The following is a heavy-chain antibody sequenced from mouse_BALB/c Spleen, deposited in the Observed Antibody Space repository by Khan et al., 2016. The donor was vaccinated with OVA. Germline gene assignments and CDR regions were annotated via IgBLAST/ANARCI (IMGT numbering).Heavy chain of an antibody. D-gene: IGHD2-10*01. CDR3: ARQPYYHYYLMDY. Sequence: QMQLEESGPGLVVPSQSLSITCTISGFSLTNYGVHWVRQPPGKGLEWLVVIWSDGTTTYDSALKSRLTISKDNSKSQVFLKMDSLQTDDTAMYYCARQPYYHYYLMDYWGQGTSVTVSS. CDR2: IWSDGTT. CDR1: GFSLTNYG. V-gene: IGHV2-6-1*01. J-gene: IGHJ4*01.